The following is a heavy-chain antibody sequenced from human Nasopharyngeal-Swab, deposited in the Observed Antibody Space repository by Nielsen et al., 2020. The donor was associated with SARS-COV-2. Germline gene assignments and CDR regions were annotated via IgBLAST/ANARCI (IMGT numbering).Heavy chain of an antibody. Sequence: GESLKISCAASGFIFSGYGMHWVRQAPGKGLEWVALISYDGSNKFYADSVKGRFTISRDNSKNTLYLQMNSLRAEDTAVYYCAKGDDSSGFSITLDYWGQGTLVTVSS. J-gene: IGHJ4*02. CDR1: GFIFSGYG. V-gene: IGHV3-30*18. CDR3: AKGDDSSGFSITLDY. CDR2: ISYDGSNK. D-gene: IGHD3-22*01.